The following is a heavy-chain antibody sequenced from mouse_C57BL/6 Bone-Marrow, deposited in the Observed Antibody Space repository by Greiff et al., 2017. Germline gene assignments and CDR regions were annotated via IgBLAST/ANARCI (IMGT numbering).Heavy chain of an antibody. CDR1: GYTFTSYW. V-gene: IGHV1-53*01. CDR3: ARGATMVTTRGFAY. Sequence: QVQLQQPGTELVKPGASVTLSCKASGYTFTSYWMHWVKQRPGQGLEWIGNINTSTGGTNYNEKFNSKATLTVDKSSSTAYMQLSRLTSEDSAVYYCARGATMVTTRGFAYWGQGTLVTVSA. CDR2: INTSTGGT. J-gene: IGHJ3*01. D-gene: IGHD2-2*01.